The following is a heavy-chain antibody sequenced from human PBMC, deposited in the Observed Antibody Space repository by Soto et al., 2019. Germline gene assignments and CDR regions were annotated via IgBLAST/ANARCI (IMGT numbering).Heavy chain of an antibody. D-gene: IGHD1-26*01. Sequence: GASVKVSCKASGFTFTSSAVQWVRQARGQRLEWIGWIVVGSGNTNYAQKFQERVTITRDMSTSTAYMELSSLRSEDTAAYYCAADPRHWELLDAFDIWGQGTMVTVSS. J-gene: IGHJ3*02. CDR2: IVVGSGNT. V-gene: IGHV1-58*01. CDR1: GFTFTSSA. CDR3: AADPRHWELLDAFDI.